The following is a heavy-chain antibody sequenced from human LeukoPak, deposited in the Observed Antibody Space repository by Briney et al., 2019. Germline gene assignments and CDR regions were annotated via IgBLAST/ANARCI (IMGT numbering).Heavy chain of an antibody. CDR3: ARHAAISAAGTAPFDS. Sequence: SETLSLTCSVSGDSITSGHYWGWIRQPPGKGLEWIASIYHSGSTNYNPSLKSRVTISVDTSKNQVSLKLTSATATDTAVYYCARHAAISAAGTAPFDSWGQGTLVTVSS. J-gene: IGHJ4*02. CDR1: GDSITSGHY. D-gene: IGHD6-13*01. V-gene: IGHV4-38-2*02. CDR2: IYHSGST.